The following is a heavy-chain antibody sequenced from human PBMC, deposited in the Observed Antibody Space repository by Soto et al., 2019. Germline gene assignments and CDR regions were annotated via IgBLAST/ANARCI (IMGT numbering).Heavy chain of an antibody. CDR2: IYHSGST. CDR3: ARAGGLGAVAVDY. J-gene: IGHJ4*02. V-gene: IGHV4-30-2*01. D-gene: IGHD1-26*01. CDR1: GGSISSGGYS. Sequence: QLQLQESGSGLVKPSQTLSLTCAVSGGSISSGGYSWSWIRQPPGKGLEWIGYIYHSGSTYYNPSRKNRVTISVDRSKNQFSLTLSSVTAADTAVYYCARAGGLGAVAVDYWGQGTLVTVSS.